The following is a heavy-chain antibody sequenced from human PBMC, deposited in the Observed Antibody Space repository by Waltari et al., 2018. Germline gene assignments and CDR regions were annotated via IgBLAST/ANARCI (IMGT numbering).Heavy chain of an antibody. CDR2: ISYDGSNK. D-gene: IGHD1-7*01. J-gene: IGHJ5*02. Sequence: QVQLVESGGGVVQPGRSLRLSCAASGFTFSSYAMHWVRQAPGKGLEWGAVISYDGSNKYYADSVKGRFTISRDNSKNTLYLQMNSLRAEDTAVYYCAKDDWNYWFDPWGQGTLVTVSS. V-gene: IGHV3-30*07. CDR1: GFTFSSYA. CDR3: AKDDWNYWFDP.